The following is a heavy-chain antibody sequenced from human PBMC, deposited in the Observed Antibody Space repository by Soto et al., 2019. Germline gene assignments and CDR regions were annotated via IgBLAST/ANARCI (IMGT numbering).Heavy chain of an antibody. D-gene: IGHD6-6*01. CDR3: ASESASSSWFDP. CDR2: IIPILGIA. Sequence: QVQLVQSGAEVKKPGSSVKVSCKASGGTFSSYTISWVRQAPGQGLEWMGRIIPILGIANYAQKFQGRVTINADKSTSTAYMELSSLRSEDTAVYYCASESASSSWFDPWGQGTLVTVSS. V-gene: IGHV1-69*02. J-gene: IGHJ5*02. CDR1: GGTFSSYT.